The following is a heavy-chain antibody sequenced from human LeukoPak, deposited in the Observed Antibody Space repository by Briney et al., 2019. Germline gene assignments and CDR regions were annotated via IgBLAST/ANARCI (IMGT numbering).Heavy chain of an antibody. CDR1: GFTFSSCW. D-gene: IGHD5-18*01. CDR2: IKEDGSEK. J-gene: IGHJ5*02. Sequence: GGSLRLSCAASGFTFSSCWMSWVRQAPGKGLEWVANIKEDGSEKYYVDSVKGRFTISRDNAMNSLYLQMNSLRVEDTAVYYCARDRGYSYGYWFDPWGQGTLVTVSS. V-gene: IGHV3-7*03. CDR3: ARDRGYSYGYWFDP.